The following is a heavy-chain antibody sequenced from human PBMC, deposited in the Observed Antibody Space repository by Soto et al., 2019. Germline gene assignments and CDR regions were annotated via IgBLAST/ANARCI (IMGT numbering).Heavy chain of an antibody. CDR2: IHPSDSDI. Sequence: GKSLKISCQGSGFNFPTSWIGWVRQTPGKGLEWIGIIHPSDSDITYMPTFEGRVIISADNSISTAYLQWTSLQASDTAKYFCARRHGYSYGYVDFWGQGTLVTVSS. CDR1: GFNFPTSW. J-gene: IGHJ4*03. D-gene: IGHD5-18*01. V-gene: IGHV5-51*01. CDR3: ARRHGYSYGYVDF.